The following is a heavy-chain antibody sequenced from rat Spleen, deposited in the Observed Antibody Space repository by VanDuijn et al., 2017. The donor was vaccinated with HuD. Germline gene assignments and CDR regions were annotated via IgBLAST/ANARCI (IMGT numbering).Heavy chain of an antibody. Sequence: EVQLVESDGGLVQPGRSLKLSCATSGFTFSDYNMAWVRQAPTKGLEWVAYISYGGSNTYYRDSVKGRFTISRDNAKSTLYLQMNNLRSEDTATYYCTRGTYFRHWGQGVMVTVSS. D-gene: IGHD4-6*01. CDR2: ISYGGSNT. J-gene: IGHJ2*01. CDR3: TRGTYFRH. CDR1: GFTFSDYN. V-gene: IGHV5-29*01.